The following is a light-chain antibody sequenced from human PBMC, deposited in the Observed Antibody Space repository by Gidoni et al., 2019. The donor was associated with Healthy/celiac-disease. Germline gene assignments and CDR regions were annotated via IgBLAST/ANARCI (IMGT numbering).Light chain of an antibody. CDR2: AAS. J-gene: IGKJ4*02. Sequence: DIQMTQSPSSLSASVGDRVTITCRARQSISSYLNWYQQKPGKAPKLLIYAASSLQSGVPSRFSGSGSGTDFTLTISSLQPEDFATYYCQQSDSTLLTFGGGTKVEIK. CDR1: QSISSY. V-gene: IGKV1-39*01. CDR3: QQSDSTLLT.